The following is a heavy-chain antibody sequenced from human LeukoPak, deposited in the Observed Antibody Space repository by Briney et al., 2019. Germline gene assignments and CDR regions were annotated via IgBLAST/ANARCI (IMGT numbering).Heavy chain of an antibody. CDR2: ISSSGSTI. V-gene: IGHV3-11*04. D-gene: IGHD3-22*01. CDR1: GFTFSDYY. J-gene: IGHJ4*02. CDR3: ARVASGTYYYDSSGYYWDY. Sequence: GGSLRLSCAASGFTFSDYYMSWIRQAPGKGLEWVSYISSSGSTIYYADSVKGRFTISRDNAKNSLYLQMNSLRAEDTAVYYCARVASGTYYYDSSGYYWDYWGQGTLVTVSS.